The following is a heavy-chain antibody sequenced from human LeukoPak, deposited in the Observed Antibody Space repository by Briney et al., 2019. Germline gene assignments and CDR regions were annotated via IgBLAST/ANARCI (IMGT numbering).Heavy chain of an antibody. CDR1: GGTFSSYA. V-gene: IGHV1-69*05. D-gene: IGHD4/OR15-4a*01. Sequence: SVKVSCKASGGTFSSYAISWVRQAPGQGLEWMGGIIPIFGTANYAQKFQGRVTITTDESTSTAYMELRSLRSDDTAVYYCGRDPIGYNNYGAQIDYWGQGTLVTVSS. CDR2: IIPIFGTA. J-gene: IGHJ4*02. CDR3: GRDPIGYNNYGAQIDY.